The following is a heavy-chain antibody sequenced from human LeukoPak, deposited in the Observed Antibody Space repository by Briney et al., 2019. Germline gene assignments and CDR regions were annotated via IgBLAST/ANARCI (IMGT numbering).Heavy chain of an antibody. CDR1: GGTFSGYY. D-gene: IGHD2-15*01. J-gene: IGHJ6*03. CDR3: ARGRVYCSGGSCRQYCYMDV. Sequence: SETLSLTCAVYGGTFSGYYWSWIRQPPGKGLEWIGEINHSGSTNYNPSLKSRVTISVDTSKNQFSLKLSSVTAADTAVYYCARGRVYCSGGSCRQYCYMDVWGKGTTVTVSS. V-gene: IGHV4-34*01. CDR2: INHSGST.